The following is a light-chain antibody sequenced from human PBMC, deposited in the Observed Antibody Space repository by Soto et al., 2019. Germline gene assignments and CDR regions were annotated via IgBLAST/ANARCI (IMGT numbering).Light chain of an antibody. J-gene: IGKJ2*01. V-gene: IGKV3-15*01. CDR3: QQYSNWPPFT. CDR1: QSVSRN. Sequence: EIVMTQSPVTLSVSPGETATLSCRASQSVSRNLAWYHQKPGQAPRLLIYGASTRATGIPARFSGSGSGTEFTLTISSLQPEDFAVYYCQQYSNWPPFTFGQGTKLEIK. CDR2: GAS.